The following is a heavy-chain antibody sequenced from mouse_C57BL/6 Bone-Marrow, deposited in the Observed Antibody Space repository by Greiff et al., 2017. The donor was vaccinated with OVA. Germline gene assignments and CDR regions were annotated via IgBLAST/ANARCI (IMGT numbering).Heavy chain of an antibody. CDR1: GYTFTSYG. CDR2: IYPRSGNI. Sequence: QVQLKESGAELARPGASVKLSCKASGYTFTSYGISWVKQRTGQGLEWIGEIYPRSGNIYYNEKFKGKATLTADKSTSTAYMELRSLTSEDSAVYFCARKGDLLWLRRGFYYAMDYWGQGTSVTVSS. V-gene: IGHV1-81*01. D-gene: IGHD2-2*01. J-gene: IGHJ4*01. CDR3: ARKGDLLWLRRGFYYAMDY.